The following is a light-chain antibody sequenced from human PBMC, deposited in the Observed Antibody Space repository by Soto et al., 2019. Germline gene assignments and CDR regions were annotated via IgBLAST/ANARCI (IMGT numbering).Light chain of an antibody. CDR1: SSNIGSNT. CDR3: AAWDGSLKGYV. Sequence: QAVLTQPPSTSGTPGQRVTISCSGSSSNIGSNTVNWYQQLPGTAPQLLIYHNNQRPSGVPDRFSASSSGASAALVISGLQYEDEDDYYCAAWDGSLKGYVFGTGTKLTVL. J-gene: IGLJ1*01. CDR2: HNN. V-gene: IGLV1-44*01.